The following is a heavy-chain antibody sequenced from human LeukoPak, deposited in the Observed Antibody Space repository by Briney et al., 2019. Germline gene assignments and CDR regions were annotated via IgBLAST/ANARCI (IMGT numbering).Heavy chain of an antibody. J-gene: IGHJ6*02. CDR1: GYTFTSYG. CDR3: ARLVTRPDRYYYYYYGMDV. Sequence: GASVKVSCKASGYTFTSYGISWVRQAPGQGLEWMGWISAYNGNTNYAQKLQGRVTMTTDTSTSTAYMELRSLRSDDTAVYYCARLVTRPDRYYYYYYGMDVWGQGTTVTVSS. CDR2: ISAYNGNT. V-gene: IGHV1-18*01. D-gene: IGHD2-21*02.